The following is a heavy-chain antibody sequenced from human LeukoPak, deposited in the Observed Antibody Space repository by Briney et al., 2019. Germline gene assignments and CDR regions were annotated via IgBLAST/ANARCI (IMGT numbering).Heavy chain of an antibody. CDR1: GFTFSSYA. V-gene: IGHV3-23*01. CDR2: ISASGGST. Sequence: PGGSLRLSCAASGFTFSSYAMSWVRQAPGKGLEWVSAISASGGSTYYADSVKGRFTISRDNSKNTLYLQMNSLRAEDTAVYYCAKGAFPTAMVTPYFDYWGQGALVTVSS. CDR3: AKGAFPTAMVTPYFDY. D-gene: IGHD5-18*01. J-gene: IGHJ4*02.